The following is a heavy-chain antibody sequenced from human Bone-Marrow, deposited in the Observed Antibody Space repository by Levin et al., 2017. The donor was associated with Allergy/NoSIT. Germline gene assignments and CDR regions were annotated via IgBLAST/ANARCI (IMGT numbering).Heavy chain of an antibody. V-gene: IGHV3-7*04. D-gene: IGHD4-17*01. J-gene: IGHJ5*02. CDR2: IKQDGSEK. CDR3: ARDQPPGTDGDWFDP. CDR1: GFIFSRHW. Sequence: SCTASGFIFSRHWMTWLRQAPGKGLEWVANIKQDGSEKYYVDSVKGRFTVSRDNAENSLYLQMDSLKVEDTAIYYCARDQPPGTDGDWFDPWGQGTLVTVSS.